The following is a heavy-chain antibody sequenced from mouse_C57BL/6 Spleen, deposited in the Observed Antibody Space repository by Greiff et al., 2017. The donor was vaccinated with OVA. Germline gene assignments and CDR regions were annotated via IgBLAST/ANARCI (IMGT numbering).Heavy chain of an antibody. CDR2: ISYDGSN. CDR1: GYSITSGYY. V-gene: IGHV3-6*01. D-gene: IGHD6-2*01. CDR3: ARDQEYLPH. J-gene: IGHJ3*01. Sequence: ESGPGLVKPSQSLSLTCSVTGYSITSGYYWNWIRQFPGNKLEWMGYISYDGSNNYNPSLKNRISITRDTSKNQFFLKLNAVTTEDTATYYCARDQEYLPHWGKGTLVTVSA.